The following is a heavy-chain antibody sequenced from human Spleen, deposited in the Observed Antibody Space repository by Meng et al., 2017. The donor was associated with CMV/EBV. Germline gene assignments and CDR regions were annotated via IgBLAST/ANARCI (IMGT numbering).Heavy chain of an antibody. D-gene: IGHD2-2*01. CDR1: GFTFSDYY. J-gene: IGHJ3*02. Sequence: GGSLRLSCAASGFTFSDYYMSWIRQAPGKGLEWVSYISSSGIRSSGTTMYYADSVKGRFIISRDNLKNSLYLQMNSLRPEDTAVYYCARDLGPLYCNGTSCYNFDAFDIWGQGTMVAVSS. V-gene: IGHV3-11*04. CDR2: ISSSGIRSSGTTM. CDR3: ARDLGPLYCNGTSCYNFDAFDI.